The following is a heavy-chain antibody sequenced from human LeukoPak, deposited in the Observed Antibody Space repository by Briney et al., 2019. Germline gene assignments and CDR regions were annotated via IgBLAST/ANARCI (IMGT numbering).Heavy chain of an antibody. J-gene: IGHJ3*02. Sequence: VSGGSISSXGXXWSWXRQPPGXXLXXXGYIXHSGSTYYNPSLKSRVTISVDRSKNQFSLKLSSVTAADTAVYYCARAQKYYYDSSGQDDAFDIWGQGTMVTVSS. V-gene: IGHV4-30-2*01. CDR3: ARAQKYYYDSSGQDDAFDI. CDR1: GGSISSXGXX. CDR2: IXHSGST. D-gene: IGHD3-22*01.